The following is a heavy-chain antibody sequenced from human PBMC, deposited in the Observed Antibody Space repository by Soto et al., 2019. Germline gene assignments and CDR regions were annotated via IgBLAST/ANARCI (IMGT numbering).Heavy chain of an antibody. D-gene: IGHD3-22*01. CDR3: AKSRYSDSSGDFYDY. V-gene: IGHV3-23*01. CDR1: AFTFNNYA. J-gene: IGHJ4*02. CDR2: IGGSGRTT. Sequence: GGSLRLSCAASAFTFNNYAMSWVRQAPGKGLEWVSGIGGSGRTTYYADSVKGRFTISRDNSNNTLFLQMNSLRAEDTAVYYCAKSRYSDSSGDFYDYWGQGTLVTV.